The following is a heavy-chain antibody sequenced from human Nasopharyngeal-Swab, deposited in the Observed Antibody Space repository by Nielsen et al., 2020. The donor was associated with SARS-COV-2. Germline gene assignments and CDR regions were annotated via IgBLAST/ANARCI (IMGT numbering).Heavy chain of an antibody. D-gene: IGHD6-19*01. J-gene: IGHJ4*02. V-gene: IGHV3-33*01. Sequence: VRQAPGKGLEWVAVIWYDGSNKYYADSVKGRFTIPRDNSKNTLYLQMNSLRAEDTAVYYCARDSVEQWLGYFDYWGQGTLVTVSS. CDR2: IWYDGSNK. CDR3: ARDSVEQWLGYFDY.